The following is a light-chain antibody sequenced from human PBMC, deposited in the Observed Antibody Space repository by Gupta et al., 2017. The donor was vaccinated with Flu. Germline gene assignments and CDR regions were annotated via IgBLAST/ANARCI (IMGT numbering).Light chain of an antibody. CDR1: QSVGSY. Sequence: EIVLTQSPATLSLSPGERATLSCRASQSVGSYLAWYQQKPGQAPRLLMYDASNRATGIPARFSGSGSGTAFTLTISRLEPEDFAIYYCQQRSNWPLTFGGGTKVEIK. J-gene: IGKJ4*01. CDR3: QQRSNWPLT. V-gene: IGKV3-11*01. CDR2: DAS.